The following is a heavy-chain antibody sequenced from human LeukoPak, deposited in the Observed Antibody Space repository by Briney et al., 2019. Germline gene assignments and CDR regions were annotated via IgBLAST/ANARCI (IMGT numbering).Heavy chain of an antibody. CDR3: ARGPRFGELLWHWFDP. CDR1: GRSVRSFY. J-gene: IGHJ5*02. Sequence: SETLSLTCTVSGRSVRSFYWNWPRQPAGKGPEWIGRFYSSGITKHNPSLKSRVTMSVDTSKNQFSLNLTSVTAADTAVYYCARGPRFGELLWHWFDPWGQGTLVTVSS. V-gene: IGHV4-4*07. D-gene: IGHD3-10*01. CDR2: FYSSGIT.